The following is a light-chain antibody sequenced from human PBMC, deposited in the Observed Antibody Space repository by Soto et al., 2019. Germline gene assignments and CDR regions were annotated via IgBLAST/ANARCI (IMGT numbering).Light chain of an antibody. Sequence: EIVMTQSPATLSVSPGERATLSCRASQSVSSNLAWYQQKPGQAPRLLIYGASTRATGIPARFSGCGSGTEFTLTISSLQSEDFAVYYCQQYNNWPLTFGGGTKMEIK. J-gene: IGKJ4*01. CDR2: GAS. CDR1: QSVSSN. CDR3: QQYNNWPLT. V-gene: IGKV3-15*01.